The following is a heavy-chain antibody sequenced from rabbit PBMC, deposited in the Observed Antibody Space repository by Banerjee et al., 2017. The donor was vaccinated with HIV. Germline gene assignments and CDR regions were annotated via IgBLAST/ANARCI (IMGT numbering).Heavy chain of an antibody. Sequence: QEQLEESGGDLVKPEGSLTLTCTASGFDFSSNYWICWVRQAPVTGLEWIACINAADDSKICYASWAKGRFTISKTSSTTVTLQMTSLTAADTATYFCARDLGGSSDLWGPGTLVT. D-gene: IGHD8-1*01. V-gene: IGHV1S45*01. J-gene: IGHJ6*01. CDR1: GFDFSSNYW. CDR2: INAADDSKI. CDR3: ARDLGGSSDL.